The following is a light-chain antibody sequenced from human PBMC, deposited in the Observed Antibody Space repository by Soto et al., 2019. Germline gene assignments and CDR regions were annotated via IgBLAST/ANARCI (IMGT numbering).Light chain of an antibody. V-gene: IGKV1-5*01. CDR1: QTVRTW. CDR3: QHYITYPWT. Sequence: DIQMTQSPSTLSASVGDRVTITCRASQTVRTWLALYQQKPGKAPSLLLYDVSTLHSGVPSRFSGSGSGTEFSLTISSLQPDDFGTYYCQHYITYPWTFGQGTKVDIK. J-gene: IGKJ1*01. CDR2: DVS.